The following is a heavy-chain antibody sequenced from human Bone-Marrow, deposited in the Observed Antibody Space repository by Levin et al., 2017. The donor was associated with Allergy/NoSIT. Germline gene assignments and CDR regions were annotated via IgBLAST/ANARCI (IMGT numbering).Heavy chain of an antibody. V-gene: IGHV4-61*02. CDR3: ARDLGITMVRGVIIKVPYDNWFDP. CDR1: GGSISSGSYY. Sequence: SQTLSLTCTVSGGSISSGSYYWSWIRQPAGKGLEWIGRIYTSGSTNYNPSLKSRVTISVDTSKNQFSLKLSSVTAADTAVYYCARDLGITMVRGVIIKVPYDNWFDPWGQGTLVTVSS. J-gene: IGHJ5*02. D-gene: IGHD3-10*01. CDR2: IYTSGST.